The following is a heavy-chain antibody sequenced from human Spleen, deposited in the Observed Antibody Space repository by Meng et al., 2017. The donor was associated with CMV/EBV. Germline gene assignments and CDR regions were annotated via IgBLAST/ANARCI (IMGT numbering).Heavy chain of an antibody. Sequence: GESLKISCAASGFTFSSYSMNWVRQAPGKGLEWVSSISSSSSYIYYADSVKGRFTISRDNAKNSLYLQMNSLRAGDTGLYYCARARSPTHFDYWGQGALVTVSS. CDR2: ISSSSSYI. CDR1: GFTFSSYS. CDR3: ARARSPTHFDY. J-gene: IGHJ4*02. V-gene: IGHV3-21*01.